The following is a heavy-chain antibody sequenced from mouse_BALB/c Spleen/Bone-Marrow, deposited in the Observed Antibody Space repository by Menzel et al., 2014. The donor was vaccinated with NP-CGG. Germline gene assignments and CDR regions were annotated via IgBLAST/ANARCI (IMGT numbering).Heavy chain of an antibody. CDR3: ARSRTPMDY. V-gene: IGHV1-14*01. Sequence: VHVKQSGPELVKPGASVKMSCMASGYTFXSYVMHWVKQKPGQSLEWIGYINPYNDGTKYNEKFKGKATLTSDKSSSTAYMELSSLTSEDSAVYYCARSRTPMDYWGQGTSVTVSS. CDR1: GYTFXSYV. J-gene: IGHJ4*01. CDR2: INPYNDGT.